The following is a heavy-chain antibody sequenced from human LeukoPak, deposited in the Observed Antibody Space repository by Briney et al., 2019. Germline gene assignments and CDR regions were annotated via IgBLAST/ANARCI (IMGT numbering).Heavy chain of an antibody. Sequence: ASAKVSCKASGGSFSSLAFSWVRQAPGQGLEWMGRIIPLLALTHYAQKFQGRVTITADESTSTAYMELSSLRSEDTAVYYCATNSDYGDYVGVDVWGQGTTVTASS. CDR1: GGSFSSLA. CDR2: IIPLLALT. CDR3: ATNSDYGDYVGVDV. D-gene: IGHD4-17*01. J-gene: IGHJ6*02. V-gene: IGHV1-69*04.